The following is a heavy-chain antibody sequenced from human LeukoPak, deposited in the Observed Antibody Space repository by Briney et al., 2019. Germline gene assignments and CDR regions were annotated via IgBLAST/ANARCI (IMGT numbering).Heavy chain of an antibody. Sequence: GGSLRLSCAASGFTFSSYAMHWVRQAPGKGLEWVAVISYDGSNKYYADSVKGRFTISRDNSKNTLYLQMNSLRAEDTAVYYCARDLTGTTFDYWGQGTLVTVSS. J-gene: IGHJ4*02. CDR2: ISYDGSNK. CDR1: GFTFSSYA. D-gene: IGHD1-7*01. CDR3: ARDLTGTTFDY. V-gene: IGHV3-30-3*01.